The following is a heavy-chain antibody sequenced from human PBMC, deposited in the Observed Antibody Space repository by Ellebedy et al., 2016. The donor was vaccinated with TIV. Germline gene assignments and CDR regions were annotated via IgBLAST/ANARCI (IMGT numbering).Heavy chain of an antibody. D-gene: IGHD6-13*01. Sequence: ASVKVSCKVSGYTLTELSMHWARQAPGKGLEWMGGFDPEDGETIYAQKFQGRVTMTEDTSTDTAYMELSSLRSDDTAVYYCARGPRDSSSWLDYWGQGTLVTVSS. V-gene: IGHV1-24*01. CDR1: GYTLTELS. J-gene: IGHJ4*02. CDR2: FDPEDGET. CDR3: ARGPRDSSSWLDY.